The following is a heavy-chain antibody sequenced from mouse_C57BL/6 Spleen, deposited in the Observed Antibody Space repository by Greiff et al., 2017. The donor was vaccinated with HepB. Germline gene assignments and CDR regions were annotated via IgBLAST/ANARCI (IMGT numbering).Heavy chain of an antibody. J-gene: IGHJ2*01. CDR3: ARNSNYLGY. Sequence: VQLQQSGAELARPGASVKLSCKASGYTFTSYGISWVKQSTGQGLEWIGEIYPRSGNTYYNEKFKGKAILTADKSSSTAYMELRSLTSEDSAVYFCARNSNYLGYWGQGTTLTVSS. D-gene: IGHD2-5*01. CDR1: GYTFTSYG. CDR2: IYPRSGNT. V-gene: IGHV1-81*01.